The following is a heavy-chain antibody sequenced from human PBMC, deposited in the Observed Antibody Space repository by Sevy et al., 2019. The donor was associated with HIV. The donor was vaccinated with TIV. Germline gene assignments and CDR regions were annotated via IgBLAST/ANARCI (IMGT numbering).Heavy chain of an antibody. CDR2: INSDGSST. Sequence: GESLKISCAASGFTFSSYWMHWVRQAPGKGLVGVSRINSDGSSTNYADSVKGRFTISRDNAKNTLYLQVNSLRAEDTAVYYCARDKTLFDYWGQGTLVTVSS. CDR3: ARDKTLFDY. CDR1: GFTFSSYW. J-gene: IGHJ4*02. V-gene: IGHV3-74*01.